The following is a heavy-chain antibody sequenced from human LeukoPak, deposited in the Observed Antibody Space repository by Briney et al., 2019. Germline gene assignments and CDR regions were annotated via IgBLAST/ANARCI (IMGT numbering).Heavy chain of an antibody. CDR1: GFTFSSYG. J-gene: IGHJ6*03. Sequence: PGGSLRLSCAASGFTFSSYGMHWVRQAPGKGLEWVAFIRYDGSNKYYADSVKGRFTISRDNSKNTLYLQMNSLRAEDTAVYYCAKSYYYDSSGYWGYYHYYMDVWGKGTTVTISS. CDR2: IRYDGSNK. CDR3: AKSYYYDSSGYWGYYHYYMDV. D-gene: IGHD3-22*01. V-gene: IGHV3-30*02.